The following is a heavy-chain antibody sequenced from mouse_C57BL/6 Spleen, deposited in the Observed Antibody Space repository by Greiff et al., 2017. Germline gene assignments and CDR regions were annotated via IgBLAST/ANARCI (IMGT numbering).Heavy chain of an antibody. Sequence: QVQLKESGPELVKPGASVKISCKASGYAFSSSWMNWVKQRPGKGLEWIGRIYPGDGDTNYNGKFKGKATLTADKSSSTAYMQLSSLTSEDSAVYFGARWDTTVVRGYAMDYWGQGTSVTVSS. CDR3: ARWDTTVVRGYAMDY. J-gene: IGHJ4*01. D-gene: IGHD1-1*01. CDR1: GYAFSSSW. V-gene: IGHV1-82*01. CDR2: IYPGDGDT.